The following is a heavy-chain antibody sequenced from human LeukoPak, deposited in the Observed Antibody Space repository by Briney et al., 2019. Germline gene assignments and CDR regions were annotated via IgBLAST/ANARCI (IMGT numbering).Heavy chain of an antibody. J-gene: IGHJ3*02. CDR3: ARDRDFWSSYYINAFDI. CDR2: ISGSGGST. CDR1: GFTFSSYA. Sequence: GGSLRLSCAASGFTFSSYAMSWVRQAPGKGLEWVSAISGSGGSTYYADSVKGRFTISRDNAKNSLYLQMNSLRAEDTAVYYCARDRDFWSSYYINAFDIWGQGTMVTVSS. V-gene: IGHV3-23*01. D-gene: IGHD3-3*01.